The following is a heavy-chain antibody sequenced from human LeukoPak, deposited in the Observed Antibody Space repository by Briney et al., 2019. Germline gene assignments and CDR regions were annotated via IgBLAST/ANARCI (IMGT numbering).Heavy chain of an antibody. J-gene: IGHJ4*02. D-gene: IGHD6-19*01. CDR1: GFTFRNYA. V-gene: IGHV3-23*01. CDR3: AKDEGSGWYYFDY. Sequence: GGSLRLSCAASGFTFRNYAMSWVRQGPGKGLDWVSSISGSGGGTFYADSVKGRFTISRDISKNTLYLQMNSLRAEDTAVYYCAKDEGSGWYYFDYWGQGSLVTVSS. CDR2: ISGSGGGT.